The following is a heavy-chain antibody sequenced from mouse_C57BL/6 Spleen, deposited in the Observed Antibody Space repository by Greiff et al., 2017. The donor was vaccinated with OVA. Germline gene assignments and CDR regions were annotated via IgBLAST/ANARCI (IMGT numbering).Heavy chain of an antibody. Sequence: EVQLQQSGPGLVKPSQSLSLTCSVTGYSITSGYYWNWIRQFPGNKLEWMGYISYDGSNNYNPSLKNRISITRDTSKNQFFLKLNSVTTEDTATYYCARDPFMTMDYWGQGTSVTVSS. CDR1: GYSITSGYY. V-gene: IGHV3-6*01. CDR3: ARDPFMTMDY. D-gene: IGHD1-1*01. J-gene: IGHJ4*01. CDR2: ISYDGSN.